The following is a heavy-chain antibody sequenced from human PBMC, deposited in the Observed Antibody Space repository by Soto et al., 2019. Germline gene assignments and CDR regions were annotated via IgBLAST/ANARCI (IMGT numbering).Heavy chain of an antibody. D-gene: IGHD2-15*01. CDR1: GFSVSDNH. V-gene: IGHV3-66*01. Sequence: EVQLVESGGGLVQPGGSLRLSCAASGFSVSDNHMSWVRQAPGKGLEWVSLIYMSDSTYYADSVKGRFTISRDTSRNTLYLQMNSLRPEDTAVYYCARDPPGNAGGFDYWGQGILVTVSS. CDR3: ARDPPGNAGGFDY. CDR2: IYMSDST. J-gene: IGHJ4*02.